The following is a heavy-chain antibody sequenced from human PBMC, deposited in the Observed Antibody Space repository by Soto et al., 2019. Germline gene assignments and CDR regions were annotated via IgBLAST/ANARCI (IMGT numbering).Heavy chain of an antibody. CDR3: AREGRDGYNYYYYYGMDV. CDR1: GGTFSSYA. J-gene: IGHJ6*02. D-gene: IGHD5-12*01. CDR2: IIPIFGTA. V-gene: IGHV1-69*13. Sequence: SVKVSCKASGGTFSSYAISWVRQAPGQGLEWIGGIIPIFGTANYAQKFQGRVTITADESTSTAYMELSSLRSEDTAVYYCAREGRDGYNYYYYYGMDVWGQGTTVTVSS.